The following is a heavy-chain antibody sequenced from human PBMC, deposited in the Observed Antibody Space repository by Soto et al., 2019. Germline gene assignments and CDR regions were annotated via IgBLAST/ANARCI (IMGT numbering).Heavy chain of an antibody. V-gene: IGHV4-30-4*01. CDR3: ARVPDY. CDR1: GGSISSGGYY. Sequence: TSETLSLTCTVSGGSISSGGYYWSWIRQHPGTGLEWIGHISYSGSTSYNTSLKSRVTISVDRSKNQFSLKLSSVTAADTAVYYCARVPDYWGQGTLVTVSS. J-gene: IGHJ4*02. CDR2: ISYSGST.